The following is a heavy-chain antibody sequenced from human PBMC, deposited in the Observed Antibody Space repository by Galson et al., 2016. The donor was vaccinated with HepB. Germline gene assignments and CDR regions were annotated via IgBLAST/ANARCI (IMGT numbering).Heavy chain of an antibody. CDR3: ARDNSSFRDYNSRPLRGLDV. D-gene: IGHD3-22*01. CDR1: GGSISSGGFY. V-gene: IGHV4-31*03. CDR2: VYYNGNA. Sequence: TLSLTCNVSGGSISSGGFYWSWIRQHPGKGLEWIGYVYYNGNAFHNPSLKSRITLSVDTSKNQFSLRLTSVTAADTAVYYCARDNSSFRDYNSRPLRGLDVWGQGTLVTVSS. J-gene: IGHJ4*02.